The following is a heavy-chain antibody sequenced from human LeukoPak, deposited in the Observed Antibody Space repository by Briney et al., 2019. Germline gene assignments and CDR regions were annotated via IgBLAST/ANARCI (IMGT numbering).Heavy chain of an antibody. CDR2: INWNGGST. Sequence: GGSLRLSCTASGFTFGDYGVCWVRQAPEKGLEWVSGINWNGGSTGYADSVKGRFTISRDNAKNSLYLQMNSLRAEDTALYYCARGYDYVWGSYRYTGIDYWGQGTLVTVSS. J-gene: IGHJ4*02. CDR3: ARGYDYVWGSYRYTGIDY. D-gene: IGHD3-16*02. V-gene: IGHV3-20*04. CDR1: GFTFGDYG.